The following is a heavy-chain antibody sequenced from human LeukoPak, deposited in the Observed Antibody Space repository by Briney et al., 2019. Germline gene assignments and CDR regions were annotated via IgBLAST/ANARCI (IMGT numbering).Heavy chain of an antibody. V-gene: IGHV3-48*01. J-gene: IGHJ1*01. CDR1: GFTFSSYS. Sequence: PGGSLRLSCAASGFTFSSYSMNWVRQAPGKGLEWVSYISSSSSTIYYADSVKGRFTISRDNAKNSLYLQMNSLRAEDTAVYYCASGTGYSYGYWYFQHWGQGTLVTVSS. CDR2: ISSSSSTI. CDR3: ASGTGYSYGYWYFQH. D-gene: IGHD5-18*01.